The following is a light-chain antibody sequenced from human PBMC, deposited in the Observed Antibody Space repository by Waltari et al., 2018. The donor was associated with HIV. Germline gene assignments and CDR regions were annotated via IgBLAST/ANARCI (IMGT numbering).Light chain of an antibody. Sequence: QSALTQSASVSGSPGQSITISCTGTSSDGGSYNLVSWYQQHPGKAPKVMIYEVSKRPSGVSNRFSGSKSGNTASLTISGLQAEDEADYYCCSYAGSSTFWVFGGGTKLTVL. J-gene: IGLJ3*02. CDR2: EVS. CDR1: SSDGGSYNL. V-gene: IGLV2-23*02. CDR3: CSYAGSSTFWV.